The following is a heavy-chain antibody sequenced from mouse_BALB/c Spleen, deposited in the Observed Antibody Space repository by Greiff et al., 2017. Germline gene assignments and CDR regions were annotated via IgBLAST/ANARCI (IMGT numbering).Heavy chain of an antibody. Sequence: VKLLESGPELVKPGASVKISCKASGYAFSSSWMNWVKQRPGQGLEWIGRIYPGDGDTNYNGKFKGKATLTADKSSSTAYMQLSSLTSVDSAVYFCARGDGNPWFAYWGQGTLVTVSA. CDR2: IYPGDGDT. CDR1: GYAFSSSW. CDR3: ARGDGNPWFAY. V-gene: IGHV1-82*01. J-gene: IGHJ3*01. D-gene: IGHD2-1*01.